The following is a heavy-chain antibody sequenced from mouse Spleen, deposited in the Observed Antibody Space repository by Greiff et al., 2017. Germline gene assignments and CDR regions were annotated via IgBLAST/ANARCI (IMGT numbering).Heavy chain of an antibody. V-gene: IGHV5-9-1*01. J-gene: IGHJ3*01. CDR3: ARHDDGYFAY. Sequence: EVMLVESGGGLVKPGGSLKLSCAASGFTFSSYAMSWVRQTPEKRLEWVATISSGGSYTYYPDSVKGRFTISRDNAKNTLYLQMSSLRSEDTAMYYCARHDDGYFAYWGQGTLVTVSA. CDR1: GFTFSSYA. D-gene: IGHD1-2*01. CDR2: ISSGGSYT.